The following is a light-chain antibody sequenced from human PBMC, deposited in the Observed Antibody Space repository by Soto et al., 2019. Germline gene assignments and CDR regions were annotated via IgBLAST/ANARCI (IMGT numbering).Light chain of an antibody. Sequence: HSVLTQPPSASGTPGQRVTISCSGSSSNIGSNTVNWYQQLPGTAPKLLIYSNNQRPSGVPDRFSGSKSGTSASLAISGLQSEDEADYYCAAWDDSLNVFDVFGTGTKVTVL. J-gene: IGLJ1*01. CDR1: SSNIGSNT. V-gene: IGLV1-44*01. CDR3: AAWDDSLNVFDV. CDR2: SNN.